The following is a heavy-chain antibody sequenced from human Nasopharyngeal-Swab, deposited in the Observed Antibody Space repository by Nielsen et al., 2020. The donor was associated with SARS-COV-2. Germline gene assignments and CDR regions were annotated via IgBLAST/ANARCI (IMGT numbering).Heavy chain of an antibody. D-gene: IGHD2-15*01. Sequence: GGSLRLSCAASGFTLSTYWMHWVRQGPGKGLVGVARISPEGDVIDHADSVRGRLTISRDNARNTLYLQMNSLKAEDTAVYYCSRDLSGPFDFWGLGTLVTVSS. CDR1: GFTLSTYW. CDR3: SRDLSGPFDF. J-gene: IGHJ4*02. CDR2: ISPEGDVI. V-gene: IGHV3-74*01.